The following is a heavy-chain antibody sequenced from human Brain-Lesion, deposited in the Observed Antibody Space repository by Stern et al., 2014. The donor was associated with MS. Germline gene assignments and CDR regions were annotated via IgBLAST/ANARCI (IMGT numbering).Heavy chain of an antibody. CDR1: GYTLTELS. CDR3: ATLSPGAGGNYYRHFDY. D-gene: IGHD1-26*01. Sequence: QVQLVQSGAEVKKPGASVKVSCKVSGYTLTELSMHWVRQVPRKGLEWMGGFDPEDGEIIYAQKFQGRVTMTEDTSTDTAYMELSSLRSEDTAVYYCATLSPGAGGNYYRHFDYWGQGTLVTVSS. V-gene: IGHV1-24*01. J-gene: IGHJ4*02. CDR2: FDPEDGEI.